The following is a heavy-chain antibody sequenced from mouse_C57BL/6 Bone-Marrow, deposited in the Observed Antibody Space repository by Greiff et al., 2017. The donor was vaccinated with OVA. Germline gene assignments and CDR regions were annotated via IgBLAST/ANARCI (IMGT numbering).Heavy chain of an antibody. D-gene: IGHD1-1*01. J-gene: IGHJ2*01. CDR1: GFTFSSYA. Sequence: EVNLVESGEGLVKPGGSLKLSCAASGFTFSSYAMSWVRQTPEKRLEWVAYISSGGDYIYYADTVKGRFTISRDNARNTLYLQMSSLKSEDTAMYYCTREAVVASGDYFDYWGQGTTLTVSS. V-gene: IGHV5-9-1*02. CDR2: ISSGGDYI. CDR3: TREAVVASGDYFDY.